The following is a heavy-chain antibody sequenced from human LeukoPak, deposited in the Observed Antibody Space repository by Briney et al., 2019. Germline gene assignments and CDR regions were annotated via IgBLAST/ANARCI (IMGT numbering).Heavy chain of an antibody. V-gene: IGHV3-11*04. CDR1: GFTFSDYY. D-gene: IGHD3-10*01. CDR3: AVDVGFGELSDMDV. CDR2: ISSSGSTI. Sequence: GGSLRLSCAASGFTFSDYYMSWIRQAPGKGLEWVSYISSSGSTIYYADSVKGRFTISRDNAKNSLYLQMNSLRAEDTAVYYCAVDVGFGELSDMDVWGKGTTVTVSS. J-gene: IGHJ6*03.